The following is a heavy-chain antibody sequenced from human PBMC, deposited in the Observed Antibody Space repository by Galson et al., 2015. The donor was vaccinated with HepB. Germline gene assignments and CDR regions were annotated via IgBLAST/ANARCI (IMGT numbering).Heavy chain of an antibody. CDR1: GFTFNNAW. D-gene: IGHD3-9*01. J-gene: IGHJ4*02. CDR2: IKSKGDGGTT. CDR3: TSQLGYDILTGYYKDVPY. V-gene: IGHV3-15*01. Sequence: SLRLSCAASGFTFNNAWMSWVRQAPGKGLEWVGRIKSKGDGGTTDYPAPVKGRFTISRDDSKNTLYLQMNSLKTEDTAVYYCTSQLGYDILTGYYKDVPYWGQGTLVTVSS.